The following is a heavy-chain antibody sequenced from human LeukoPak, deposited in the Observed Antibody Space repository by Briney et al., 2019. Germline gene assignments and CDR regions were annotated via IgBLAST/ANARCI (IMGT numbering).Heavy chain of an antibody. V-gene: IGHV1-3*04. Sequence: ASVTVSCTASGYTFTSYSMHWVRQAPGQRLEWMGWISTGNGNTKYSQKFQGRVTITRDTSASTAYMSLSSLRSEDTAVYYCARTLTTGGWWFDPWGQGTLVTVSS. J-gene: IGHJ5*02. CDR2: ISTGNGNT. CDR1: GYTFTSYS. CDR3: ARTLTTGGWWFDP. D-gene: IGHD3-22*01.